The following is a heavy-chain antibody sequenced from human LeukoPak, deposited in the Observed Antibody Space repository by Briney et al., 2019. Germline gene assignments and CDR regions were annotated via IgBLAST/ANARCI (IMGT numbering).Heavy chain of an antibody. Sequence: ASVKVSRKASGYTFTGYYMHWVRQAPGQGLEWMGWINPNSGGTNYAQKFQGRVTMTRDTSISTAYMELSRLRSDDTAVYYCARLWSGFYYMDVWGKGTTVTVSS. CDR2: INPNSGGT. V-gene: IGHV1-2*02. J-gene: IGHJ6*03. D-gene: IGHD3-3*01. CDR1: GYTFTGYY. CDR3: ARLWSGFYYMDV.